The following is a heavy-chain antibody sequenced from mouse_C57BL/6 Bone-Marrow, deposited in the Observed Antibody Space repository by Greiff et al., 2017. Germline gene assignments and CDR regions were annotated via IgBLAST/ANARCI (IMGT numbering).Heavy chain of an antibody. D-gene: IGHD1-1*01. Sequence: QVQLQQPGAELVKPGASVKLSCKASGYTFTSYWMQWVKQRPGQGLEWIGELDPSDSYTNYNQKFKGEATLTVDTSSSPAYMQLSIMTSEDSAVYYCACERLLRSLAMDYWGQGTSVTVSS. CDR2: LDPSDSYT. CDR3: ACERLLRSLAMDY. V-gene: IGHV1-50*01. CDR1: GYTFTSYW. J-gene: IGHJ4*01.